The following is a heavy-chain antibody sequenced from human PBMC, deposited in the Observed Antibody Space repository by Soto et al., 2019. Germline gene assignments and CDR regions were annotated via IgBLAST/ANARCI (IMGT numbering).Heavy chain of an antibody. J-gene: IGHJ4*02. CDR3: PTRSGLGEVSPYFDS. CDR1: GASISSTNW. D-gene: IGHD6-25*01. Sequence: SETLSLTCAVSGASISSTNWWTWVRQPPGKGLEWIGEIYHTGITKYNPSLKSRVTISMDTSRNQFSLKLTSVTAADTAVYYCPTRSGLGEVSPYFDSCGQVLMVTVSS. V-gene: IGHV4-4*02. CDR2: IYHTGIT.